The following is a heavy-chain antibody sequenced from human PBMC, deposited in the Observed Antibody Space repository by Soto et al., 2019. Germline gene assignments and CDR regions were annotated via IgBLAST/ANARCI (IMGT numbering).Heavy chain of an antibody. J-gene: IGHJ6*02. CDR1: GGTFSSYA. CDR3: AREGIAARPYYYGMDV. CDR2: VIPIFGTA. D-gene: IGHD6-6*01. V-gene: IGHV1-69*05. Sequence: SVKVSCKASGGTFSSYAISWVRQAPGQGLEWMGGVIPIFGTANYAQKFQGRVTITRDASASTAYMELSSLRSEDTAVYYCAREGIAARPYYYGMDVWGQGTTVTVSS.